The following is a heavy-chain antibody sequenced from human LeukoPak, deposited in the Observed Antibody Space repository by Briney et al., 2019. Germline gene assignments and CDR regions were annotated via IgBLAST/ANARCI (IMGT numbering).Heavy chain of an antibody. CDR3: ASRYCSSTSCSRGAFDI. Sequence: GGSLRLSCAASGFTVSSNYMSWVRQAPGKGLEWVSVIYSGGSTYYADSVKGRFTISRDNSKNTLYLQVNSLRAEDTAVYYCASRYCSSTSCSRGAFDIWGQGTMVTVSS. CDR2: IYSGGST. D-gene: IGHD2-2*01. V-gene: IGHV3-66*01. J-gene: IGHJ3*02. CDR1: GFTVSSNY.